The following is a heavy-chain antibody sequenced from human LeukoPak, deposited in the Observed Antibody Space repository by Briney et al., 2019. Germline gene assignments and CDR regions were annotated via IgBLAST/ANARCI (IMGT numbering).Heavy chain of an antibody. D-gene: IGHD3-10*01. CDR2: IKQDGSEK. CDR3: ARVVWFGEPPSLGWFDP. CDR1: GFTFSSYW. Sequence: GGSLRLSCAASGFTFSSYWMSWVRQAPGKGLEWVANIKQDGSEKYYVDSVKGRFTISRDNAKNSLYLQMNSVRAEDTAVYYCARVVWFGEPPSLGWFDPWGQGTLVTVSS. J-gene: IGHJ5*02. V-gene: IGHV3-7*01.